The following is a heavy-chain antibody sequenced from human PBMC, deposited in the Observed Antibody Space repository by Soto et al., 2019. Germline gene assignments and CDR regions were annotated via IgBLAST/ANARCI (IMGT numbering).Heavy chain of an antibody. CDR3: ARVVLWQWLVRPDYYYYYGMDV. J-gene: IGHJ6*02. CDR2: INHSGST. Sequence: PSETLSLTCAVYGGSFSGYYWSWIRQPPGKGLEWIGEINHSGSTNYNPSLKSRVTISVDTSKNQFSLKLSSVTAADTAVYYCARVVLWQWLVRPDYYYYYGMDVWGQGTTVTVSS. D-gene: IGHD6-19*01. V-gene: IGHV4-34*01. CDR1: GGSFSGYY.